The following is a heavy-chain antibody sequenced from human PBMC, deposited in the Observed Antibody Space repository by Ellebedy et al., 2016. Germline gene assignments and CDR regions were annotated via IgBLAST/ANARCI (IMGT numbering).Heavy chain of an antibody. Sequence: SETLSLXXAVNSGSFSGWYWSWIRQPPGKGLEWIGEINHSGSTNYNPSLKSRVTISVDTSKNQFSLKLSSVTAADTAVYYCARKLLSAFDIWGQGTMVTVSS. CDR1: SGSFSGWY. CDR3: ARKLLSAFDI. CDR2: INHSGST. J-gene: IGHJ3*02. D-gene: IGHD2-2*01. V-gene: IGHV4-34*01.